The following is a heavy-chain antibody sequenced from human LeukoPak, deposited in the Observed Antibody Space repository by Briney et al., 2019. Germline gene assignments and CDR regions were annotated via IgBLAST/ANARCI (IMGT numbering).Heavy chain of an antibody. CDR2: ISSSSSTV. D-gene: IGHD3-22*01. Sequence: GGSLRLSCAASGFTFSSYSMNWVRQAPGKGLEWVSYISSSSSTVYYADSVKGRFTISRDNAKNSLYLQMTSLSAEDKAVYYCARSLRLYDSSGYYYGGPFDYWGQGTLVTVSS. V-gene: IGHV3-48*01. J-gene: IGHJ4*02. CDR1: GFTFSSYS. CDR3: ARSLRLYDSSGYYYGGPFDY.